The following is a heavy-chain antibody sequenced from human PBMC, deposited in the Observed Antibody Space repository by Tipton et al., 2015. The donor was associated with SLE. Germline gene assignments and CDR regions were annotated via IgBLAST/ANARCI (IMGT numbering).Heavy chain of an antibody. V-gene: IGHV4-34*01. Sequence: GLVKPSETLSLTCAVYGGSFSTYYWTWVRQPPGKGLEWIGTFHYRGNTDYNPSLKSRVTISLDTSKNQFSLKFTSVTAADTAVYYCARRGGDYLWYFDLWGRGTLVTVSS. CDR3: ARRGGDYLWYFDL. CDR1: GGSFSTYY. CDR2: FHYRGNT. D-gene: IGHD4-17*01. J-gene: IGHJ2*01.